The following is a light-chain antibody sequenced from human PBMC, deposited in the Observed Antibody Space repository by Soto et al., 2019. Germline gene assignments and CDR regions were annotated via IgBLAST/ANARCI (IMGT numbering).Light chain of an antibody. CDR3: QQYIRWPLT. Sequence: EIVMTQSPATLSVSPGERATLSCMASQSVSSNLAWYQQKPGQAPSLLIYGASTRATGTPARFSGSGSGTEFTLTISSLQSEDFAVYYCQQYIRWPLTFGGGTIVDI. J-gene: IGKJ4*01. CDR1: QSVSSN. V-gene: IGKV3-15*01. CDR2: GAS.